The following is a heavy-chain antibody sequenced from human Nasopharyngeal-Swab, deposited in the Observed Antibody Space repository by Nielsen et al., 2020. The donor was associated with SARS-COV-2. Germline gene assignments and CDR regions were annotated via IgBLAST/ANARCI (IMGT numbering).Heavy chain of an antibody. D-gene: IGHD6-19*01. V-gene: IGHV3-7*01. CDR2: IKEDGSEK. J-gene: IGHJ4*02. Sequence: GESLKISCAASGFTFGNYWMSWVRQAPGKRLEWVANIKEDGSEKDYVDSVKGRFAISRDNAKNTLYLQMNSLRADDTAMYYCASDLSGRDDFWGQGTLVTVAS. CDR1: GFTFGNYW. CDR3: ASDLSGRDDF.